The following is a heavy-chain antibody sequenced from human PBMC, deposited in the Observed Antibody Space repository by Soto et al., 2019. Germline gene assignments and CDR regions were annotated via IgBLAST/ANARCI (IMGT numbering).Heavy chain of an antibody. D-gene: IGHD6-13*01. J-gene: IGHJ5*02. CDR2: IYYSGST. CDR3: ARDHSVAAAGGWFDP. V-gene: IGHV4-30-4*01. Sequence: SETLSLTCTVSGGSISSGDYYWIWIRQPPGKGLEWIGYIYYSGSTYYNPSLKSRVTISVDTSKNQFSLKLSSVTAADTAVYYCARDHSVAAAGGWFDPWGQGTLVTVSS. CDR1: GGSISSGDYY.